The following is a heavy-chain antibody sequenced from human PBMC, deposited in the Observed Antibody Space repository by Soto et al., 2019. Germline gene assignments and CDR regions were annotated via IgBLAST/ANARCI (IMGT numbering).Heavy chain of an antibody. D-gene: IGHD3-16*01. CDR3: ARRHSEGWMITFGGAPTTPNQLYYFDY. Sequence: GESLKISCKGSGYSFTSYWIGWVRQMPGKGLEWMGIIYPGDSDTRYSPSFQGQVTISADKSISTAYLQWSSLKASDTAMYYCARRHSEGWMITFGGAPTTPNQLYYFDYWGQGTLVTVSS. V-gene: IGHV5-51*01. CDR2: IYPGDSDT. J-gene: IGHJ4*02. CDR1: GYSFTSYW.